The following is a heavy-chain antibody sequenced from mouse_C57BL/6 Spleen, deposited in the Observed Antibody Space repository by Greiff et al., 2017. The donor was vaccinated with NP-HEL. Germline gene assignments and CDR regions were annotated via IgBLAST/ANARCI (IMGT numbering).Heavy chain of an antibody. Sequence: EVQGVESGPVLVKPGASVKMSCKASGYTFTDYYMNWVKQSHGKSLEWIGVINPYNGGTSYNQKFKGKATLTVDKSSSTAYMELNSLTSEDSAVYYCARSPDYYGSSYYFDYWGQGTTLTVSS. CDR3: ARSPDYYGSSYYFDY. CDR2: INPYNGGT. CDR1: GYTFTDYY. J-gene: IGHJ2*01. D-gene: IGHD1-1*01. V-gene: IGHV1-19*01.